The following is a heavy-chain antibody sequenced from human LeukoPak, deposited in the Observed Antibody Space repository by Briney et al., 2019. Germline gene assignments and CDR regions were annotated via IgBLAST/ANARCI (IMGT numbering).Heavy chain of an antibody. V-gene: IGHV3-23*01. Sequence: GGSLRLSCAAPGFSFTNYGMSWVRQAPGKGLEWVSFISASGSSTHYADSVKGRFTISRDNSKNTVHLQINSLRAEDTATYYCAKGAQYDFWSGYTIEYFDVWGQGTLVSVSS. J-gene: IGHJ4*02. D-gene: IGHD3-3*01. CDR3: AKGAQYDFWSGYTIEYFDV. CDR1: GFSFTNYG. CDR2: ISASGSST.